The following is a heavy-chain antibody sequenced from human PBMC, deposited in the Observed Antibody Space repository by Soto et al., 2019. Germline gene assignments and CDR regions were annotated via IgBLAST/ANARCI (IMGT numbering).Heavy chain of an antibody. V-gene: IGHV3-30*18. D-gene: IGHD2-15*01. J-gene: IGHJ4*02. CDR2: ISYDGSKK. CDR3: AKETYSVPLDY. Sequence: QVQLVESGGGVVQPGRSLRLSCAASGFTFSSCGMHWVRQAPGKGLEWVAVISYDGSKKYYADSVKGRFTISRDNSKNTLYLQMNSLRAEDTAVYYCAKETYSVPLDYWGQGTLVTVSS. CDR1: GFTFSSCG.